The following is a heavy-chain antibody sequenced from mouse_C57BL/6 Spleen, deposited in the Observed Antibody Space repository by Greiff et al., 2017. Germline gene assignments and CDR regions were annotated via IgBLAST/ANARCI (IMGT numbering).Heavy chain of an antibody. Sequence: EVQLVESGGGLVKPGGSLKLSCAASGFTFSDYGMHWVRQAPEKGLEWVAYISSGSSTIYYADTVKGRFTISRYNAKNTLFLQMTSLRSEDTAMYYCARQGDGYIYAMGCWGQGTSVAVSS. J-gene: IGHJ4*01. D-gene: IGHD2-3*01. CDR3: ARQGDGYIYAMGC. CDR2: ISSGSSTI. CDR1: GFTFSDYG. V-gene: IGHV5-17*01.